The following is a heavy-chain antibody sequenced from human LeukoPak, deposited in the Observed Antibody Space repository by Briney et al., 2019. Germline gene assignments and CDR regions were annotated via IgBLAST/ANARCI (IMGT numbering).Heavy chain of an antibody. CDR3: AKGGLGLRWFFDY. V-gene: IGHV3-23*01. CDR1: GFTVSSNA. D-gene: IGHD4-23*01. J-gene: IGHJ4*02. Sequence: GGSLRLSCAAAGFTVSSNAISWVRQAPRKGLEWVSAISGSGGSTYYADSVKGRFTISRDNSKNTLYLQMNSLRAEDTAVYYCAKGGLGLRWFFDYWGQGTLVTVSS. CDR2: ISGSGGST.